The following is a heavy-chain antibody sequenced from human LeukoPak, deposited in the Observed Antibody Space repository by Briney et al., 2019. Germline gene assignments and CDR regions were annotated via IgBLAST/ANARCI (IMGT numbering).Heavy chain of an antibody. V-gene: IGHV3-7*03. Sequence: PGGSLGLSCAASGFIFSNFWMTWVRQVPGKGLEWVANVGKDGSEKHYVDSVRGRFTISRDNAKNSVYLQMSGLRGEDTAIYYCARDVDTNFWGQGTLVTVSS. CDR2: VGKDGSEK. CDR1: GFIFSNFW. J-gene: IGHJ4*02. D-gene: IGHD2-21*01. CDR3: ARDVDTNF.